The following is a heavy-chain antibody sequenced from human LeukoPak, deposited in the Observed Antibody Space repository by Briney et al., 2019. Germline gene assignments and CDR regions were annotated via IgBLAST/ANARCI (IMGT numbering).Heavy chain of an antibody. V-gene: IGHV3-64D*06. D-gene: IGHD6-13*01. CDR3: VKGSKAAAGDILSSSFDY. CDR2: INDNGRNT. CDR1: GFTFSAYA. J-gene: IGHJ4*02. Sequence: GGSLRLSCSASGFTFSAYAMHWVRQAPGKGLEYVSTINDNGRNTYYVDSVKGRLTTSRDNSKNTLYLQMSSLRLEDAAVYYCVKGSKAAAGDILSSSFDYWGQGTLVTVSS.